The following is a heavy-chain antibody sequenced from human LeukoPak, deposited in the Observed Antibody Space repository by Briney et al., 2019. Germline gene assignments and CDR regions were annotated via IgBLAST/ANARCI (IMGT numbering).Heavy chain of an antibody. CDR3: ATSGYSSSWVQGDFDY. J-gene: IGHJ4*02. CDR2: INSDGSST. Sequence: GESLRLSCAASGFTFSSYWMDWVRQAPGKGLVWVSRINSDGSSTSYADSVKGRFTISRDNAKNTLYLQMNSLRAEDTAVYYCATSGYSSSWVQGDFDYWGQGTLVTVSS. V-gene: IGHV3-74*01. CDR1: GFTFSSYW. D-gene: IGHD6-13*01.